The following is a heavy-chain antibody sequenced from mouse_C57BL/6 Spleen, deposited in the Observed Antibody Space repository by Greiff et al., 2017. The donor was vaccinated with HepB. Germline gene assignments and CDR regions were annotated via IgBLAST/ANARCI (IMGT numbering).Heavy chain of an antibody. CDR1: GYSFTGYY. V-gene: IGHV1-42*01. CDR2: INPSTGGT. CDR3: ARRGLGFDY. D-gene: IGHD4-1*01. J-gene: IGHJ2*01. Sequence: VQLQQSGPELVKPGASVKISCNASGYSFTGYYMNWVKQSPEKSLEWIGEINPSTGGTTYNQKFKAKATLTVDKSSSTAYMQLKSLTSEDSAVYYCARRGLGFDYWGQGTTLTVSS.